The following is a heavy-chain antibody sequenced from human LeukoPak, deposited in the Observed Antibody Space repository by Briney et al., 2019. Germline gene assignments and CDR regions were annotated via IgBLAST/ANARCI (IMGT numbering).Heavy chain of an antibody. CDR1: GFRFDSFY. CDR3: ARSLIVASEDY. D-gene: IGHD3-22*01. Sequence: KTGGSLILSCAASGFRFDSFYMGWIRQVPGKGLDYIALISASGAVPYYAESVKGRFTISRDNAKNSVSLQMNSLSADDTAVYYCARSLIVASEDYWGQGTLVTVSS. J-gene: IGHJ4*02. CDR2: ISASGAVP. V-gene: IGHV3-11*04.